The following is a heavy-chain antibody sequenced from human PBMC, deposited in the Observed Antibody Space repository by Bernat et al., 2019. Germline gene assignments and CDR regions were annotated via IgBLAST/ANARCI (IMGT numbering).Heavy chain of an antibody. CDR1: GYTLTELS. CDR2: FDPEDGET. Sequence: QVQLVQSGAEVKKPGASVKVSCKVSGYTLTELSMHWVRQAPGKGLEWMGGFDPEDGETIYAQKFQGRVPMTEDTSTATAYMELSSLRSEDTAVYYCATRLGVSYYDSSGYPISGFDYWGQGTLVTVSS. D-gene: IGHD3-22*01. J-gene: IGHJ4*02. V-gene: IGHV1-24*01. CDR3: ATRLGVSYYDSSGYPISGFDY.